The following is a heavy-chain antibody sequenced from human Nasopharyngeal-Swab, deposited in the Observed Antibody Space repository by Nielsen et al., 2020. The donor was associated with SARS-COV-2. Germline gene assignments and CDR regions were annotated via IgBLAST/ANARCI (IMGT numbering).Heavy chain of an antibody. Sequence: GGPLRLSCTGFGYSFTSYWIGWVRQMPGKGLEWMGIIYPGDSDTRYSPSFQGQVTISADKSISTAHLQWSSLKASDTAMYYCAGFTVVTPDDAFDIWGQGTMVTVSS. CDR3: AGFTVVTPDDAFDI. D-gene: IGHD4-23*01. CDR2: IYPGDSDT. CDR1: GYSFTSYW. V-gene: IGHV5-51*01. J-gene: IGHJ3*02.